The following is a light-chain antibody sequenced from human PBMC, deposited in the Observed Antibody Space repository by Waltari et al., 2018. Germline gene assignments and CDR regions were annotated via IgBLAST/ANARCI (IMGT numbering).Light chain of an antibody. CDR1: SSDIGANNH. CDR3: SSYTITYTRV. Sequence: QSALTQPASVSGSPGQSLTISCTVTSSDIGANNHVSWYRQHPGKAPKLILYHVTTRPSGVSNRFSGSKSGNTASLTISGLQAEDEADYFCSSYTITYTRVFGGGTKLTVL. J-gene: IGLJ3*02. CDR2: HVT. V-gene: IGLV2-14*01.